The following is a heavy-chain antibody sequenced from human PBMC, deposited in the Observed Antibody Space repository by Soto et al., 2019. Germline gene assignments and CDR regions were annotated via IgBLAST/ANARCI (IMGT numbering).Heavy chain of an antibody. D-gene: IGHD3-10*01. CDR1: GLTVSSNY. J-gene: IGHJ4*02. V-gene: IGHV3-66*01. CDR3: ARDFYYYGSGTMGGYFDY. CDR2: IYSGGST. Sequence: GGSLRLSCAASGLTVSSNYMSWVRQAPGKGLEWVSVIYSGGSTNNADSVKGRFTISRDNSKNTLYLQMNSLRAEDTAVYYCARDFYYYGSGTMGGYFDYWGQGTLVTVSS.